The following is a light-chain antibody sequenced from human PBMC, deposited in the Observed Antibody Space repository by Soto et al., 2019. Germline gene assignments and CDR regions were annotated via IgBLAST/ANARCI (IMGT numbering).Light chain of an antibody. CDR1: SSNIGKNS. Sequence: QSVLTQPPSVSAAPGQTVTISCSGSSSNIGKNSVSWYQQLPGSAPKLLIYDDSKRPSGVPARFSGSKSGTSATLGITGLQTGDEADYFCATWDSSLTVLFGGGTKLTVL. J-gene: IGLJ2*01. V-gene: IGLV1-51*01. CDR2: DDS. CDR3: ATWDSSLTVL.